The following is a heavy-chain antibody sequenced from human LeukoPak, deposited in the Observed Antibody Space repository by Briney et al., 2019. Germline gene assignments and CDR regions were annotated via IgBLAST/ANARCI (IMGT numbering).Heavy chain of an antibody. CDR3: AREDNYDILTGYSKSIDY. V-gene: IGHV3-21*01. Sequence: GGSLRLSCAASGFIFRNYAMNWVRQAPGKGLEWVSSISSSSSYIYYADSVKGRFTISRDNAKNSLYLQMNSLRAEDTAVYYCAREDNYDILTGYSKSIDYWGQGTLVTVSS. CDR2: ISSSSSYI. D-gene: IGHD3-9*01. CDR1: GFIFRNYA. J-gene: IGHJ4*02.